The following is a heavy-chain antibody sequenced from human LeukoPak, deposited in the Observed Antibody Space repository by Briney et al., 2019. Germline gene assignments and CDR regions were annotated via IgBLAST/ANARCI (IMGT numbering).Heavy chain of an antibody. CDR3: ARDPGLVPAAISPSDFDY. J-gene: IGHJ4*02. CDR2: IKQDGSEK. D-gene: IGHD2-2*02. Sequence: GGSLRLSCAASGFTFSSYWMSWVRQAPGKGLEWVANIKQDGSEKYYVDSVKGRFTISRDNAKNSLYLQMNSLRAEDTAVYYCARDPGLVPAAISPSDFDYWGQGTLVTVSS. CDR1: GFTFSSYW. V-gene: IGHV3-7*01.